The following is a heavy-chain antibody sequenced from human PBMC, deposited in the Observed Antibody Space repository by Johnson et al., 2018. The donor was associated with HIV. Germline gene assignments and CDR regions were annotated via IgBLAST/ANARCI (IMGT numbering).Heavy chain of an antibody. CDR2: ISSSGDII. D-gene: IGHD3-3*01. Sequence: QMLLVESGGGLVKPGGSLRLSCAASGFTFSDYYMTWIRQAPGKGLEWLSFISSSGDIIRYADSVKGRFTISRNTLYLQMNSLRAEDTAVYYCARDQAIFGVVLASDAFDIWGQGTMVTVSS. CDR3: ARDQAIFGVVLASDAFDI. CDR1: GFTFSDYY. V-gene: IGHV3-11*04. J-gene: IGHJ3*02.